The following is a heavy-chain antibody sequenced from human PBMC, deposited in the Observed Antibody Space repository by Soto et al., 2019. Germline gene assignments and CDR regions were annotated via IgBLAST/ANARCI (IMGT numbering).Heavy chain of an antibody. V-gene: IGHV1-69*13. J-gene: IGHJ4*02. D-gene: IGHD3-22*01. CDR1: GCTFSSYA. CDR2: IIPIFGTA. CDR3: ARSYYYDSSGYWFDY. Sequence: ASVKVSCKASGCTFSSYAISWVRQAPGQGLEWMGGIIPIFGTANFAQKFQGRVTITADESTSTAYMELSSLRSEDTAVYYCARSYYYDSSGYWFDYWGQGTLVTVSS.